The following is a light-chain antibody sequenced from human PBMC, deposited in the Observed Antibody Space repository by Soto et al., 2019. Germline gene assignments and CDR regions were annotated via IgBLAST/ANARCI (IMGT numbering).Light chain of an antibody. J-gene: IGKJ5*01. Sequence: IMWTQYPGTLSVSPGERATLSGRASQSISSSYLAWYRQKPGQAPRLLIYAASSRATDIPDRFSGSGSGTDFTLTISRLEPEDFAVYYCQQYGSSSTFGQGTRLEIK. CDR3: QQYGSSST. CDR1: QSISSSY. CDR2: AAS. V-gene: IGKV3-20*01.